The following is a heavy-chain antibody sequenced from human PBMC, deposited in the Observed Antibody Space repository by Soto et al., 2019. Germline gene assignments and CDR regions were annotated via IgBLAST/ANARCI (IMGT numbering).Heavy chain of an antibody. CDR1: GFTFSSNG. CDR2: VAYDGSKT. V-gene: IGHV3-30*03. CDR3: ARWVGGSMYDNSGKYDS. D-gene: IGHD3-22*01. Sequence: QVQLVESGGGVVQPGRSLRLTCAASGFTFSSNGMHWVRQAPGKGLEWVALVAYDGSKTDHGDSVRGRFTISRDNSENTLYVRRDSLGEGGKDVYYCARWVGGSMYDNSGKYDSWGQGTLVTVSS. J-gene: IGHJ5*01.